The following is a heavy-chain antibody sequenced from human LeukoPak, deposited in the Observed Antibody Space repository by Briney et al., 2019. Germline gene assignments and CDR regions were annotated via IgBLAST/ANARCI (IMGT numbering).Heavy chain of an antibody. D-gene: IGHD3-10*01. CDR1: GFTFDDYA. Sequence: GGSLRLSCAASGFTFDDYAMHWVRQAPGKGLEWVSLISWDGGSTYYADSVKGRFTISRDNAKNSLYLQMNSLRAEDTALYYCAKGSGSYYIYYFDYWGQGTLVTVSS. J-gene: IGHJ4*02. CDR3: AKGSGSYYIYYFDY. CDR2: ISWDGGST. V-gene: IGHV3-43D*03.